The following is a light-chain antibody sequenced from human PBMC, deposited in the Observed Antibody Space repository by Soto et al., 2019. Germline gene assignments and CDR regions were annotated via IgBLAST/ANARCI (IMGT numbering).Light chain of an antibody. J-gene: IGKJ4*01. CDR2: GAS. CDR3: QQYDDWLRLT. CDR1: QTVSSN. Sequence: EIILTQSPDTLSLSPGERATLSCRASQTVSSNYLAWCQQRPGQAPRLLIYGASTRAAGIPARFSGSGSGTEFNLTISSLQSEDFAVYFCQQYDDWLRLTFGGGTKVDIK. V-gene: IGKV3D-15*01.